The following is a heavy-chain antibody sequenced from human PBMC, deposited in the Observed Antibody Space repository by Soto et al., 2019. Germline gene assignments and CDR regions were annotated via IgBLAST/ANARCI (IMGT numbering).Heavy chain of an antibody. Sequence: QVQLVESGGGVVQPGRSLRLSCAASGFTFSSYGMHWVRQAPGKGLEWVAVIWYDGSNKYYADSVKGRFTISSDNSKNTLYLHMISPRAEDAAVYYCASKVAFSWGQGTLVTVSS. CDR2: IWYDGSNK. CDR1: GFTFSSYG. V-gene: IGHV3-33*01. J-gene: IGHJ5*02. CDR3: ASKVAFS.